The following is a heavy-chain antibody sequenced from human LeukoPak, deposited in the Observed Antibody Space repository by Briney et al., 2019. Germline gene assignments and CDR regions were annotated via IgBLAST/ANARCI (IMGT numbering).Heavy chain of an antibody. CDR3: AFGEAGYFDY. CDR1: GGSISSYY. V-gene: IGHV4-59*01. D-gene: IGHD3-10*01. Sequence: PSETLSLTCTVSGGSISSYYWSWIRQPPGKGLEWIGYIYYSGSTNYNPSLKSRVTISVDTSKNQFSLKLSSVTAADTAVYYCAFGEAGYFDYWGQGTLVTVSS. CDR2: IYYSGST. J-gene: IGHJ4*02.